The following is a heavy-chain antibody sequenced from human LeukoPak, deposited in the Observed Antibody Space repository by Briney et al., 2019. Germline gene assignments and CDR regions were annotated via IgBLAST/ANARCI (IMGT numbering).Heavy chain of an antibody. Sequence: SSETLSLTCTVSGSMYNYYWSWIRQPPGKGLEWIGYIHYNGITNYNPSLKTRATMSLDTSKNQVSLNLNSVTAADTAVYYRARHISSGGTYAHFDYWGQGTLGTVSS. CDR1: GSMYNYY. CDR2: IHYNGIT. CDR3: ARHISSGGTYAHFDY. J-gene: IGHJ4*02. V-gene: IGHV4-59*08. D-gene: IGHD1-26*01.